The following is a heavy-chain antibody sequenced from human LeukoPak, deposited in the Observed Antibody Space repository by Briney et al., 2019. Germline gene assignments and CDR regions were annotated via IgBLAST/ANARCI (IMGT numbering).Heavy chain of an antibody. J-gene: IGHJ6*02. D-gene: IGHD3-10*01. CDR2: INPNSGGT. V-gene: IGHV1-2*02. CDR1: GYTFTGYY. CDR3: ARVQSSDYYGSGSTPYYYYYGMDV. Sequence: AASVKVSCKASGYTFTGYYMHWVRQAPGQGLEWMGWINPNSGGTNYAQKFQGRVTMTRDTSISTDYMELSRLRSDDTAVYYCARVQSSDYYGSGSTPYYYYYGMDVWGQGTTVTVSS.